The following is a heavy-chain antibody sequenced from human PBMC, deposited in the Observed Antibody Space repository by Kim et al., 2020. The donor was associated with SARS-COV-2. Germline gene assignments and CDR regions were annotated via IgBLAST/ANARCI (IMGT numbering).Heavy chain of an antibody. D-gene: IGHD3-16*01. V-gene: IGHV1-69*01. CDR2: A. Sequence: ASYAQKFRDRVTITADESTSTAYMELSSLRSEDTAVFYCAIRPIWGSWFDPWGQGTLVTVSS. CDR3: AIRPIWGSWFDP. J-gene: IGHJ5*02.